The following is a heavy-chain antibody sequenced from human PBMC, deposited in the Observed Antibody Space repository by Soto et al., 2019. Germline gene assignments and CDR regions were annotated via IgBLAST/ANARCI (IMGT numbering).Heavy chain of an antibody. D-gene: IGHD5-12*01. Sequence: QVQLVESGGGVVQPGRSPRLSCAASASGFTFSTYGMHWVRQAPGKGLDWVAGIWYDGSNKYYADSVKGRFTISRDNSKNRLYLQMHSLSAEDTAVYYCAESRSGYHYRAIDSWGQGTLVTVSS. CDR3: AESRSGYHYRAIDS. CDR1: GFTFSTYG. J-gene: IGHJ4*02. V-gene: IGHV3-33*06. CDR2: IWYDGSNK.